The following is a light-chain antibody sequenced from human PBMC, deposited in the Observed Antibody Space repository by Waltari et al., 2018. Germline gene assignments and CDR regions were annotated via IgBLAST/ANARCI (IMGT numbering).Light chain of an antibody. V-gene: IGKV1-39*01. CDR2: AAS. CDR3: QQSYSAPRT. J-gene: IGKJ1*01. CDR1: QGISTY. Sequence: DIQMTQSPSSLSVSVGDRVTISCRASQGISTYLNWYQQKPGKAPNLLIYAASSLQIGVPSRFSGSGSGTDFTLIISSLQPDDFASYYCQQSYSAPRTFGQGTKVEIK.